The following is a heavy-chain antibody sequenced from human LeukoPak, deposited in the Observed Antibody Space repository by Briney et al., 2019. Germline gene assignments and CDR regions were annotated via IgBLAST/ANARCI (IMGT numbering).Heavy chain of an antibody. V-gene: IGHV3-74*01. J-gene: IGHJ6*02. CDR2: INIDGSST. Sequence: PGGSLRLSCAASGFTFSSYWMHWVRQAPGKGLVWVSRINIDGSSTSYADSVKGRFTISRDNAKNTLYLQMKRLRAEDTAVYYCARMCEDSSSWYAYYYYGMDVWGQGTTVTVSS. CDR3: ARMCEDSSSWYAYYYYGMDV. D-gene: IGHD6-13*01. CDR1: GFTFSSYW.